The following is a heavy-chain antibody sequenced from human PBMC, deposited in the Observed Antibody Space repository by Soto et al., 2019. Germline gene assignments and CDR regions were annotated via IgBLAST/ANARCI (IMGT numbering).Heavy chain of an antibody. D-gene: IGHD2-8*01. Sequence: ASVKVSCKASGYAFSNNFMHWVRQAPAQGLEWMGVINPTTGLASNAQKFQGRITMTSDTSSSTAYMELSSLRSEDTAVYYCARALRNGYFYGMDIWGQGTTVTVSS. CDR1: GYAFSNNF. CDR3: ARALRNGYFYGMDI. V-gene: IGHV1-46*01. CDR2: INPTTGLA. J-gene: IGHJ6*02.